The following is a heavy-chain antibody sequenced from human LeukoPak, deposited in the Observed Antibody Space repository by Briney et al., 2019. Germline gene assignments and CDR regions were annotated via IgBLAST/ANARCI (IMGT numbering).Heavy chain of an antibody. J-gene: IGHJ5*02. CDR3: ARHIITMVRGVKENWFDP. V-gene: IGHV4-59*01. CDR1: GGSISSYY. Sequence: SETLSLTCTVSGGSISSYYWSWIRQPPGKGLEWIGYIYYSGSTNCNPSLKSRVTISVDTSKNQFSLKLSSVTAADTAVYYCARHIITMVRGVKENWFDPWAREPWSPSPQ. CDR2: IYYSGST. D-gene: IGHD3-10*01.